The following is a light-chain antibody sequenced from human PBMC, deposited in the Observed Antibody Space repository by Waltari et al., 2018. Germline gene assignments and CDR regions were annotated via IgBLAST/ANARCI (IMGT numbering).Light chain of an antibody. V-gene: IGLV2-14*01. J-gene: IGLJ2*01. CDR3: CSYTNTNQWI. CDR2: EVT. CDR1: SRDVDFFDS. Sequence: QSALTQPASVSGSPGQSITISCSGVSRDVDFFDSVSWYQQHPDKAPKLIISEVTHRPSGIPDRFSASKSDNTVTLTISGLQAEDEADYYCCSYTNTNQWIFGGGTKVTVL.